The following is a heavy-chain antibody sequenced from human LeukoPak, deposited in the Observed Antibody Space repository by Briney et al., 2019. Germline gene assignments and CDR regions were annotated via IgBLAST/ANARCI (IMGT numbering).Heavy chain of an antibody. CDR2: IDHSGST. CDR3: ARGRSQFLVW. Sequence: PSEALSLTCVVYGGSFSAYYWSWVRQPPGKGLEWIGEIDHSGSTNYNPSLKSRVAMSIDTSKNQFSLKLNSVTAADTAVYYCARGRSQFLVWWGQGTLVTVSS. CDR1: GGSFSAYY. V-gene: IGHV4-34*01. J-gene: IGHJ4*02. D-gene: IGHD3-3*01.